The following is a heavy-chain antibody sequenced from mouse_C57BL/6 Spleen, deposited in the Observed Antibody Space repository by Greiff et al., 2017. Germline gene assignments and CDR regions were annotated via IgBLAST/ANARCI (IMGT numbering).Heavy chain of an antibody. CDR3: TRSWGDY. CDR2: IDPETGGT. CDR1: GYTFTDYE. V-gene: IGHV1-15*01. Sequence: VQLQQSGAELVRPGASVTLSCKASGYTFTDYEMHWVKQTPVHGLEWIGAIDPETGGTAYNQKFKGKAILTADKSSSAAYMELRSLTSEDSAVYYCTRSWGDYWGQGTTLTVSS. J-gene: IGHJ2*01.